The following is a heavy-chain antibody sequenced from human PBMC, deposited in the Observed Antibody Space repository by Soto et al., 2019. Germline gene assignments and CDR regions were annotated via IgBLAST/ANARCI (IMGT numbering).Heavy chain of an antibody. J-gene: IGHJ6*02. V-gene: IGHV4-34*01. CDR1: GRSFSGYY. CDR3: ASLGGQQLVPGYGMDV. Sequence: SDTLSLTCAVYGRSFSGYYWSWIRQSPGKGLEWIGEINHSGSTNYNPSLKSRVTISVDTSKNQFSLKLSSVTAADTAVYYCASLGGQQLVPGYGMDVWGQGTTVTVSS. CDR2: INHSGST. D-gene: IGHD6-13*01.